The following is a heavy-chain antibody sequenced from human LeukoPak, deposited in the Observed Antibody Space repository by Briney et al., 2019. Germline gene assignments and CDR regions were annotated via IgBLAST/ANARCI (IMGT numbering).Heavy chain of an antibody. CDR3: ARGTNGYTYGFDY. CDR2: LFSGGTT. V-gene: IGHV3-66*01. CDR1: GFTVSANY. J-gene: IGHJ4*02. D-gene: IGHD5-18*01. Sequence: PGGSLRLSCVASGFTVSANYMSWVRQAPGKGLEWVSFLFSGGTTYYADSLKGRFTMSRDSSRNTLFLQMNSLRAEDTAVYYCARGTNGYTYGFDYWGQGTLVTASS.